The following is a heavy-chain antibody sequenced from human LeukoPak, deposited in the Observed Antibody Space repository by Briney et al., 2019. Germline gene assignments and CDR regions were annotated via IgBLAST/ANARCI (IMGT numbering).Heavy chain of an antibody. V-gene: IGHV4-39*01. D-gene: IGHD1-26*01. CDR2: IYYTGST. J-gene: IGHJ4*02. CDR3: ARRGGSGRAFDY. CDR1: GASISGGTYY. Sequence: SETLSLTCSVSGASISGGTYYWGRIRQPPGKGLEWIGSIYYTGSTYDNPSLKSRVTISVDTSKNQFSLKLSSVTAADTAVYYCARRGGSGRAFDYWGQGTLVTVSS.